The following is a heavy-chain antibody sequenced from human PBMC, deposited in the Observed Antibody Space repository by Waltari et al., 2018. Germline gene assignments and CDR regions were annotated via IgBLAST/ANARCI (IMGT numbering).Heavy chain of an antibody. CDR3: ARESTVTSSPTAFDY. CDR2: IYYSGST. D-gene: IGHD4-17*01. J-gene: IGHJ4*02. V-gene: IGHV4-39*07. Sequence: QLQLQESGPGLVKPSETLSLTCTVSGGSISSSSYYWGWIRQPPGKGLECIGSIYYSGSTYYNPSLKSRVTISVDTSKNQFSLKLSSLTAADTAVYYCARESTVTSSPTAFDYWGQGTLVTVSS. CDR1: GGSISSSSYY.